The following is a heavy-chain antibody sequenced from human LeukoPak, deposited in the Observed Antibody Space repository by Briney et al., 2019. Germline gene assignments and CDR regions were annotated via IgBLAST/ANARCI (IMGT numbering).Heavy chain of an antibody. D-gene: IGHD3-22*01. Sequence: GGSLRLSCAASGFTFSSYAMSWVRQAPGKGLEWVSAISGSGGSTYYADSVKGRFTISRDDSKNTLYLQMNSLKTEDTAVYYCTTEYNFNYYDSSGYYYWGQGTLVTVSS. CDR3: TTEYNFNYYDSSGYYY. V-gene: IGHV3-23*01. CDR2: ISGSGGST. CDR1: GFTFSSYA. J-gene: IGHJ4*02.